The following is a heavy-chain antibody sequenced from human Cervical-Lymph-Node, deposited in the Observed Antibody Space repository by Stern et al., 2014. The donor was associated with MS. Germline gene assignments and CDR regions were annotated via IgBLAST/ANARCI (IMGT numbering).Heavy chain of an antibody. V-gene: IGHV3-30*04. CDR1: GFTFSSYA. CDR3: ARGTGIRTVDY. CDR2: IGYDGAYT. D-gene: IGHD1-1*01. Sequence: QLVVSVGGVFQPGRSLRLSCAASGFTFSSYAMHWVRQAPCKGLEWVTVIGYDGAYTYYTASVTVRFPVPRDNSKNTLYLQINSLRTEDTAVYYCARGTGIRTVDYWGQGILVTVSS. J-gene: IGHJ4*02.